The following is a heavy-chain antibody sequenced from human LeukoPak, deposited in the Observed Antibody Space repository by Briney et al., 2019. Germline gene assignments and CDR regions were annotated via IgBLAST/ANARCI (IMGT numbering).Heavy chain of an antibody. Sequence: SETLSLTCTVSGGSISSSIYYWDWIRQPPGKGLEWIGEINHSGSTNYNPSLKSRVTISVDTSKNQFSLKLSSVTAADTAVYYCARGRLRSYYDFWSGYYQPYFDYWGQGTLVTVSS. J-gene: IGHJ4*02. V-gene: IGHV4-39*07. CDR2: INHSGST. CDR1: GGSISSSIYY. CDR3: ARGRLRSYYDFWSGYYQPYFDY. D-gene: IGHD3-3*01.